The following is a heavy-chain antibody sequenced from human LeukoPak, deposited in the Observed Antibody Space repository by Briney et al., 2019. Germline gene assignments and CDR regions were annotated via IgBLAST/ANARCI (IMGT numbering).Heavy chain of an antibody. CDR3: ARGYYDSSGSPYYYYYMDV. CDR1: GYTFTSYG. Sequence: GASVKVSCKASGYTFTSYGISWVRQAPRQGLEWMGWISAYNGNTNYAQKLQGRVTMTTDTSTSTAYMELRSLRSDDTAVYYCARGYYDSSGSPYYYYYMDVWGKGTTVTVSS. J-gene: IGHJ6*03. CDR2: ISAYNGNT. D-gene: IGHD3-22*01. V-gene: IGHV1-18*01.